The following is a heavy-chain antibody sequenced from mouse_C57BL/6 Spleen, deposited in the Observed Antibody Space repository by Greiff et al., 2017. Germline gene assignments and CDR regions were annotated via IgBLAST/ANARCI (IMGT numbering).Heavy chain of an antibody. D-gene: IGHD2-4*01. V-gene: IGHV2-5*01. CDR3: AKGDYDGHYYAMDY. CDR2: IWRGGST. J-gene: IGHJ4*01. CDR1: GFSLTSYG. Sequence: VQRVESGPGLVQPSQSLSITCTVSGFSLTSYGVHWVRQSPGKGLEWLGVIWRGGSTDYNAAFMSRLSITKDNSKSQVFFKMNSLQADDTAIYYCAKGDYDGHYYAMDYWGQGTSVTVSS.